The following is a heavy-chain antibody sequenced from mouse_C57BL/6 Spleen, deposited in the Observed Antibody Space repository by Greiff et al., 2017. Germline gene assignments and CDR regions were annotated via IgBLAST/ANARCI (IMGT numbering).Heavy chain of an antibody. Sequence: VQLKESGPGLVKPSQSLSLTCSVTGYSITSGYYWNWIRQFPGNKLEWMGYISYDGSNNYNPSLKNRISITRDTSKNQFFLKLNSVTTEDTATYYCARWLRKYYFDYWGQGTTLTVSS. CDR3: ARWLRKYYFDY. CDR2: ISYDGSN. D-gene: IGHD2-2*01. CDR1: GYSITSGYY. V-gene: IGHV3-6*01. J-gene: IGHJ2*01.